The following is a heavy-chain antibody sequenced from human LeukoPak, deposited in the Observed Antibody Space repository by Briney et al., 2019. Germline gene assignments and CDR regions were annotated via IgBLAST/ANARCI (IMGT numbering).Heavy chain of an antibody. CDR2: INPNSAGT. D-gene: IGHD3-10*01. CDR3: ARQPGDYNY. CDR1: GYTFTGHS. V-gene: IGHV1-2*02. Sequence: ASVKFSCKASGYTFTGHSIHSVRHAPGQGLEWMGWINPNSAGTNCTQKFQGRVTMTRDTSISTAYMELSRLKSDDTAVYYCARQPGDYNYWGQGTLVTVSS. J-gene: IGHJ4*02.